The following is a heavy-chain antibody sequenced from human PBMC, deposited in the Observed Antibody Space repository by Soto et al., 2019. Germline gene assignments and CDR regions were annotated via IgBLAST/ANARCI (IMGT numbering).Heavy chain of an antibody. CDR3: ARCPLAVVPAAMRPPPWFDP. CDR1: GGTFSSYA. V-gene: IGHV1-69*01. J-gene: IGHJ5*02. D-gene: IGHD2-2*01. CDR2: IIPIFGTT. Sequence: QVQLVQSGAEVKKPGSSVKVSCKASGGTFSSYAISWVRQAPGQGLEWMGGIIPIFGTTNYAQKLQGSVTITADESTSPASMALSSLRSEDTAVYYCARCPLAVVPAAMRPPPWFDPWGQGTLVTVSS.